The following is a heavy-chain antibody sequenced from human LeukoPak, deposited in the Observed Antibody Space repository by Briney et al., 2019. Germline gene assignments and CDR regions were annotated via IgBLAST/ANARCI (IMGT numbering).Heavy chain of an antibody. Sequence: GGSLRLSCAASGFTFSSYGMHWVRQAPGKGLEWVANIKKDGSEEFYVDSVRGRFTISRDNPKNSLYLQMNSLSAADTAVYYCARPAVAGGAFDIWGQGTMVTVSS. CDR3: ARPAVAGGAFDI. D-gene: IGHD6-19*01. V-gene: IGHV3-7*02. J-gene: IGHJ3*02. CDR1: GFTFSSYG. CDR2: IKKDGSEE.